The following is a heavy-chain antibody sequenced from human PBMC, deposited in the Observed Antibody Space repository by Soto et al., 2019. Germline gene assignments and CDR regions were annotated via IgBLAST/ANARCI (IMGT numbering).Heavy chain of an antibody. Sequence: SQTLSLTCAISGDSVSSNSAAWNWIRQSPSRGLEWLGRTYYRSKWYNDYAVSVKSRITINPDTFKNQFSLQLNSVTPEDTAVYYCARDARDIVATFGGEGYYYYYGMDVWGQGTTVTVSS. CDR3: ARDARDIVATFGGEGYYYYYGMDV. J-gene: IGHJ6*02. CDR1: GDSVSSNSAA. CDR2: TYYRSKWYN. D-gene: IGHD5-12*01. V-gene: IGHV6-1*01.